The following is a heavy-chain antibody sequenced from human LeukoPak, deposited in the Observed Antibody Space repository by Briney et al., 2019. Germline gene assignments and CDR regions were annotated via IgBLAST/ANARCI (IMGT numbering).Heavy chain of an antibody. V-gene: IGHV3-30*18. CDR3: AKGRGFWSCHCDY. Sequence: GGSLRLSCAASGFTFNSYGMHWVRQAPGKGLEWVAIISYDGSRKYYGDSVKGRFTISRDNSKNTLFLQMNSLRAEDTAVYYCAKGRGFWSCHCDYWGQGNLVTVSS. D-gene: IGHD3-3*01. J-gene: IGHJ4*02. CDR2: ISYDGSRK. CDR1: GFTFNSYG.